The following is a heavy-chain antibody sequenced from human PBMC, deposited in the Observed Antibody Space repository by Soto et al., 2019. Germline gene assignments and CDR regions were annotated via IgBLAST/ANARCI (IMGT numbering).Heavy chain of an antibody. J-gene: IGHJ4*02. V-gene: IGHV4-59*01. Sequence: SETLSLTCTVSGASIGSSYWSWIRQPPGKGLEWMGYIFYSGSTNYSPSLNSRLTITVDTSKNQFTLQLTSVTAEDTAVYDCATSYGTAWYTFWGQGTQVTASS. CDR1: GASIGSSY. CDR3: ATSYGTAWYTF. CDR2: IFYSGST. D-gene: IGHD6-13*01.